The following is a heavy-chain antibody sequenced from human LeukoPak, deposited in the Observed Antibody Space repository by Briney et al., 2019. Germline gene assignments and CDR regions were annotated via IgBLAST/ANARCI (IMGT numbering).Heavy chain of an antibody. Sequence: SETLSLTCTVSGDSISTASYYWGWIRQPPGKGLAWIGIISYSGITHYSPSLKSRVTVSVDKSKNQFSLKLSSATAADTAVYYCARAYTSSWYIGAFSLWGQGTVATVSS. CDR3: ARAYTSSWYIGAFSL. V-gene: IGHV4-39*07. CDR1: GDSISTASYY. D-gene: IGHD6-13*01. CDR2: ISYSGIT. J-gene: IGHJ3*01.